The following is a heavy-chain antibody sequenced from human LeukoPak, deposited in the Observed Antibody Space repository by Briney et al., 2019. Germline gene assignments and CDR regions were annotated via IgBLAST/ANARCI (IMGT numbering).Heavy chain of an antibody. D-gene: IGHD3-10*01. V-gene: IGHV1-2*02. CDR3: ARDVVTMVRGVIPWFDP. CDR1: GYTFTGYY. J-gene: IGHJ5*02. Sequence: ASVKVSCKASGYTFTGYYMHWVRQAPGQGLELMGWINPNSGGTNYAQKFQGRVTMIRDTSISTAYMELSRLRSGDTAVYYCARDVVTMVRGVIPWFDPWGQGTLVTVSS. CDR2: INPNSGGT.